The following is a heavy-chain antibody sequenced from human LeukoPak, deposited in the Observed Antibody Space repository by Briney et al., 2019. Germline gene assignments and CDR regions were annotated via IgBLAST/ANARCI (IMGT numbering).Heavy chain of an antibody. Sequence: SGGSLRLSCAASGFTFSSYSMNWVRQAPGKGLEWVSYISSSSSTIYYADSVKGRFTISRDNSKNTLYLQMNSLRAEGTAVYYWAINGGEHLLGPFDSWGQGNLVTASS. J-gene: IGHJ4*02. CDR3: AINGGEHLLGPFDS. CDR1: GFTFSSYS. V-gene: IGHV3-48*01. CDR2: ISSSSSTI. D-gene: IGHD1-20*01.